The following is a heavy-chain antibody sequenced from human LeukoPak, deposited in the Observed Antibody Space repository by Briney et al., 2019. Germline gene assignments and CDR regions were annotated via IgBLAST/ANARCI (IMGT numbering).Heavy chain of an antibody. V-gene: IGHV3-53*01. Sequence: QPGGSLRLSCAASGFTVSSNYMSWVRLAPGKGLEWVSVIYSGGSTYYADSVKGRFTISRDNSKNTLYLQMNSLRAEDTAVYYCARAPYSSSWYVGAFDIWGQGTMVTVSS. CDR2: IYSGGST. J-gene: IGHJ3*02. D-gene: IGHD6-13*01. CDR1: GFTVSSNY. CDR3: ARAPYSSSWYVGAFDI.